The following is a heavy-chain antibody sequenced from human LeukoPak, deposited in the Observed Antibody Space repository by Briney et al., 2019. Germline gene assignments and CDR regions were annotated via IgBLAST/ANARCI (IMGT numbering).Heavy chain of an antibody. J-gene: IGHJ3*02. CDR2: ISSSSSTI. CDR1: GFTFSSYS. D-gene: IGHD3-3*01. CDR3: ARTRLRFLEWLYQGAFDI. V-gene: IGHV3-48*01. Sequence: PGGSLRLSCAASGFTFSSYSMNWVRQAPGKGLEWVSYISSSSSTIYYADSVKGRFTISRDNAKNSLYLQMNSLRAEDTAVYYCARTRLRFLEWLYQGAFDIWGQGTMVTVSS.